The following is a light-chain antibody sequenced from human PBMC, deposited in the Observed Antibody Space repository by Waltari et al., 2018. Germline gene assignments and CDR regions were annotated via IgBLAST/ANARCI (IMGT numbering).Light chain of an antibody. CDR2: QDN. V-gene: IGLV3-1*01. CDR1: KLGDQY. J-gene: IGLJ2*01. Sequence: SYELTQPPSVSVSPGQTASITCSGDKLGDQYACWYQQKPGQSPVLVIYQDNKRPSGIPGRFSGSNSGNTATLTIRGTQAMDEADYYCQAWDSSTAIFGGGTKLTVL. CDR3: QAWDSSTAI.